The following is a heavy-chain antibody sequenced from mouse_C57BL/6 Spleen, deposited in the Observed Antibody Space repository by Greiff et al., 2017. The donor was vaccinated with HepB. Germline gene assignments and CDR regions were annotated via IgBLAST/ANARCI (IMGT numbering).Heavy chain of an antibody. Sequence: QVQLQQSGAELARPGASVKMSCKASGYTFTSYTMHWVKQRPGQGLEWIGYINPSSGYTKYNQKFKDKATLTADKSSSTAYMQLSSLTSEDSAVYYCAKITTVVSFDYWGQGTTLTVSS. CDR3: AKITTVVSFDY. V-gene: IGHV1-4*01. J-gene: IGHJ2*01. D-gene: IGHD1-1*01. CDR2: INPSSGYT. CDR1: GYTFTSYT.